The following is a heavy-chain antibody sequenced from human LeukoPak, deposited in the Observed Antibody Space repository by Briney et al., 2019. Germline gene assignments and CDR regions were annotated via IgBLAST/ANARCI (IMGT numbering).Heavy chain of an antibody. J-gene: IGHJ6*02. CDR2: IYYSGST. Sequence: SETLSLTCTVSGGSISSYYWSWIRQPPGKGLEWIGYIYYSGSTNYNPSLKSRVTISVDTSKNQFSLKLSSVTAADTAVYYCARFSGGYSYGYYYYYYGMDVWGQGTTVTVSS. D-gene: IGHD5-18*01. CDR1: GGSISSYY. V-gene: IGHV4-59*08. CDR3: ARFSGGYSYGYYYYYYGMDV.